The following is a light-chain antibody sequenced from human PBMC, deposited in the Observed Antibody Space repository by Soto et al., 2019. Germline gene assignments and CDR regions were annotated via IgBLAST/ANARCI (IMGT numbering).Light chain of an antibody. CDR3: QQYGSSSWT. Sequence: EIVLTQSPGTLSLSPGERATLSCRASQSVSSSYLAWYQQKPGQAPRLLIYGTSSRATAIPDRFRGSGSGTDFTLTISRLEPEDFEVYYCQQYGSSSWTFGQGTKVEIK. CDR2: GTS. CDR1: QSVSSSY. J-gene: IGKJ1*01. V-gene: IGKV3-20*01.